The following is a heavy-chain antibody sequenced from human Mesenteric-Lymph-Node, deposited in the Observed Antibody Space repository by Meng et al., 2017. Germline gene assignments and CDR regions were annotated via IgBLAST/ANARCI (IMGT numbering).Heavy chain of an antibody. V-gene: IGHV3-64*02. CDR2: ISGNAVNT. D-gene: IGHD2-15*01. CDR3: ARTGCSGGSCYAFDI. CDR1: GFTFSSHS. Sequence: GGSLRLSCVGSGFTFSSHSMHWVRQAPGKGLEYVSAISGNAVNTYHADSVKGRFTISRDNSKNTLYLQMGSLRTEDMAMYYCARTGCSGGSCYAFDIWGQGTMVTVSS. J-gene: IGHJ3*02.